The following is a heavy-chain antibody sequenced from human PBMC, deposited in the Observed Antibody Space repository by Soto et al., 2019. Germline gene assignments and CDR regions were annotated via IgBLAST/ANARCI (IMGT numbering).Heavy chain of an antibody. J-gene: IGHJ5*02. CDR3: ARHRRDNLIQGSANYWFNP. Sequence: SETLSLTCTVSGGSISSSSYYWGWIRQPPGKGLEWIGSIYYSGSTYYNPSLKSRVTISVDTSKNQFSLKLSSVTAADTAVYYCARHRRDNLIQGSANYWFNPWGQGTLVTVSS. V-gene: IGHV4-39*01. CDR2: IYYSGST. D-gene: IGHD1-20*01. CDR1: GGSISSSSYY.